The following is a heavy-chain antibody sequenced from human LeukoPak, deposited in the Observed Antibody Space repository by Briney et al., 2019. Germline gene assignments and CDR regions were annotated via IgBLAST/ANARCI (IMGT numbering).Heavy chain of an antibody. Sequence: ASVKVSCKVSGYTLTELSMHWVRQAPGKGLEWMGGFDPEDGETIYAQKFQGRVTMTEDTSTGTAYMELSSLRSEDTAVYYCATVKFGYSGYFEGHYYFDYWGQGTLVTVSS. D-gene: IGHD5-12*01. J-gene: IGHJ4*02. V-gene: IGHV1-24*01. CDR3: ATVKFGYSGYFEGHYYFDY. CDR1: GYTLTELS. CDR2: FDPEDGET.